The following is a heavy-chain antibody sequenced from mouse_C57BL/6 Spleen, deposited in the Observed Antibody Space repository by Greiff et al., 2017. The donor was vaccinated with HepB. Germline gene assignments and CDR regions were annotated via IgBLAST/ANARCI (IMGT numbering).Heavy chain of an antibody. CDR2: IDPETGGT. Sequence: VQLQQSGAELVRPGASVTLSCKASGYTFTDYEMHWVKQTPVHGLEWIGAIDPETGGTAYNQKFKGKAILTADKSSSTAYMELRSLTSEDSAVYYCTRITTVTSRDFDYWGQGTTLTVSS. J-gene: IGHJ2*01. CDR3: TRITTVTSRDFDY. CDR1: GYTFTDYE. D-gene: IGHD1-1*01. V-gene: IGHV1-15*01.